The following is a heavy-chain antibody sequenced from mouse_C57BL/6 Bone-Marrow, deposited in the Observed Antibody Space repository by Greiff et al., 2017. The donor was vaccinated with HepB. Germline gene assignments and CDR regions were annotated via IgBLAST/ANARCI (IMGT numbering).Heavy chain of an antibody. CDR2: IDPSDSYT. J-gene: IGHJ2*01. CDR3: AGITN. CDR1: GYTFTSYW. V-gene: IGHV1-59*01. Sequence: QVQLQQPGAELVRPGTSVKLSCKASGYTFTSYWMHWVKQRPGQGLEWIGVIDPSDSYTNYNQKFKGKATLTVDTSSSTAYMQLGSLTSEDSAVYYCAGITNWGQGTTLTVSS. D-gene: IGHD1-2*01.